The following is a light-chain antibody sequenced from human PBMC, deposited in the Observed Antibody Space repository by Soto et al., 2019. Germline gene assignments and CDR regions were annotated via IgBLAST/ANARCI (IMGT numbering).Light chain of an antibody. CDR2: DAS. V-gene: IGKV1-5*01. CDR3: QQYGGT. J-gene: IGKJ2*01. Sequence: DIQMTQSPSTLSASVGDRVTITCRASQSISSWLAWYQQKPGKAPKLLIYDASSLESGVPSRFSGSGSGTEFTLTISSLQPDEFATYYCQQYGGTFGQGTKLEIK. CDR1: QSISSW.